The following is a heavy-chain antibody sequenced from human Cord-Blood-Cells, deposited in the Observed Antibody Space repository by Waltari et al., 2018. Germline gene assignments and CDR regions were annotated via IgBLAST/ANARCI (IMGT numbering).Heavy chain of an antibody. CDR2: IKSKTVGGNT. V-gene: IGHV3-15*01. CDR3: TTANY. J-gene: IGHJ4*02. CDR1: GFTFSNAW. Sequence: ELQLVESGGCLVKPGGSLRLSCAASGFTFSNAWMSWVRQAPGKGLEWVGRIKSKTVGGNTDYAAPVKDRFTISRDDSKNTLYLQMNSLKTEGAAVYDCTTANYWGQGTLVTVSA.